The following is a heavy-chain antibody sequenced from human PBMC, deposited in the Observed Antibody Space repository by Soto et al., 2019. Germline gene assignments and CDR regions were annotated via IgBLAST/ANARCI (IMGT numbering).Heavy chain of an antibody. Sequence: EVQLVESGGGLVQPGRSLRLSCAASGFTFDDYAMHWVRQAPGKGLEWVSGISWNSRSIGYADSVKGRFTISRDNAKNSLYLQMNSLRAEDTALYYCAKDMTTSGMDVWGQGTTVTVSS. CDR1: GFTFDDYA. CDR2: ISWNSRSI. J-gene: IGHJ6*02. V-gene: IGHV3-9*01. CDR3: AKDMTTSGMDV. D-gene: IGHD4-17*01.